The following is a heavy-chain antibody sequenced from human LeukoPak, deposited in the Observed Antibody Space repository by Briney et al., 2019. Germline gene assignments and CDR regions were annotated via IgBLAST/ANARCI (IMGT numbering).Heavy chain of an antibody. Sequence: GGSLRLSCAASGFTFDDYAMHWVRQAPGKGLEWVSGISWNSGSIGYADSVKGRFTISRDNAKNSLYLQMNSLRAEDMALYYCAKATSYDFWSGYPPDGHDHGHFDYWGQGTLVTVSS. CDR2: ISWNSGSI. V-gene: IGHV3-9*03. D-gene: IGHD3-3*01. CDR3: AKATSYDFWSGYPPDGHDHGHFDY. CDR1: GFTFDDYA. J-gene: IGHJ4*02.